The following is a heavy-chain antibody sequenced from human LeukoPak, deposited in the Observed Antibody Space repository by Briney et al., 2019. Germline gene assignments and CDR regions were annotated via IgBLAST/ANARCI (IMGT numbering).Heavy chain of an antibody. CDR2: ISYDGSNK. Sequence: PGGSLRLSCAASGFTFSSYAMHWVRQAPGKGLEWVAVISYDGSNKYYADSVKGRFTISRDNSKNTLYLQMNSPRAEDTAVYYCARAHRYCSSTSCYPGYWGQGTLVTVSS. V-gene: IGHV3-30-3*01. CDR3: ARAHRYCSSTSCYPGY. D-gene: IGHD2-2*01. J-gene: IGHJ4*02. CDR1: GFTFSSYA.